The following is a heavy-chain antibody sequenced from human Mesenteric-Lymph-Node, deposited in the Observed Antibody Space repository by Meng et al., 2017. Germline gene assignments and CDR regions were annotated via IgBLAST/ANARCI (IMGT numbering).Heavy chain of an antibody. CDR2: IKQDGSEK. Sequence: ETLSLTCAVYGGSFSNYYWTWVRQAPGKGLEWVANIKQDGSEKYYVDSVKGRFTISRDNSMNSLSLHMNSLRAEDTAIYSCVQGFGWFLAYWGQGTLVTVSS. J-gene: IGHJ4*02. D-gene: IGHD3-9*01. V-gene: IGHV3-7*01. CDR3: VQGFGWFLAY. CDR1: GGSFSNYY.